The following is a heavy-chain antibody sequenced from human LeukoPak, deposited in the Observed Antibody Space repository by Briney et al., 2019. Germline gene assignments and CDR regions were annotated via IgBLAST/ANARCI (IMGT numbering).Heavy chain of an antibody. J-gene: IGHJ5*02. D-gene: IGHD6-19*01. CDR2: INHSGST. Sequence: SETLSLTCAVYGGSFSGYYWSWIRQPPGKGLEWIGEINHSGSTNYNPSLKSRVTISVDTSKNQFSLKLSSVTAADTAVYYCASARFVYSSGFSAWGQGTLVTVSS. CDR3: ASARFVYSSGFSA. CDR1: GGSFSGYY. V-gene: IGHV4-34*01.